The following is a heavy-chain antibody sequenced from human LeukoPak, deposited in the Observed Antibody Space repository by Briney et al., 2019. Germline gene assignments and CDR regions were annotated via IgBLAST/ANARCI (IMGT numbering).Heavy chain of an antibody. CDR2: ISGSGGST. V-gene: IGHV3-23*01. J-gene: IGHJ4*02. CDR3: AKDPHAKVVPAAIVY. CDR1: GFTFSSYA. Sequence: GGSLRLSCAASGFTFSSYAMSWVRQAPGKGLEWVSAISGSGGSTYYADSVKGRFTISRDNSKNTLYLRMNSLRAEDTAVYYCAKDPHAKVVPAAIVYWGQGTLVTVSS. D-gene: IGHD2-2*01.